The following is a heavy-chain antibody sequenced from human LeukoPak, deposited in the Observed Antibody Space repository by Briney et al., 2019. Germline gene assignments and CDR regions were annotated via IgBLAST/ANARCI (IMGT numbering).Heavy chain of an antibody. CDR3: ARDITNYDFWSGYEPNSTDY. Sequence: GGSLRLSCAASGFTFSSYAMHWVRQAPGKGLEWVAVISYDGSNKYYADSVKGRFTISRDNSKNTLYLQMNSLRAEDTAVYYCARDITNYDFWSGYEPNSTDYWGQGTLVTVSS. CDR1: GFTFSSYA. J-gene: IGHJ4*02. V-gene: IGHV3-30*04. CDR2: ISYDGSNK. D-gene: IGHD3-3*01.